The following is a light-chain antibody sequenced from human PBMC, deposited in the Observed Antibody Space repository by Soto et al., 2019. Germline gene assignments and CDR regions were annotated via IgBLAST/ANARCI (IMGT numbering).Light chain of an antibody. Sequence: EIVMTQSPATLSVSPGERATLSCRASQSVSSNLAWYQQKPGQAPRLLIYGASTRATGIPARFSGSGSGTEFTLNISSLQSEDFSVYSCKQYNNSPCTFGEVTNVDIK. J-gene: IGKJ1*01. CDR3: KQYNNSPCT. CDR1: QSVSSN. CDR2: GAS. V-gene: IGKV3-15*01.